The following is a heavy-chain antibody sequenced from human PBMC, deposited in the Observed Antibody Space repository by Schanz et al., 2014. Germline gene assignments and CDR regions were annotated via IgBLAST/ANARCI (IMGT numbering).Heavy chain of an antibody. J-gene: IGHJ6*03. Sequence: QVQLVQSGAEVKKPGASVKVSCQASGYTFAGHAVHWVRQAPGQGPEWVGWIHTGSGNTKYSQKFEGRVTITKDTSASIVYMELSRLRSEDTAVLFCASGEARVASAGVVIVPMNVWGKGTTVIVSS. V-gene: IGHV1-3*04. CDR2: IHTGSGNT. D-gene: IGHD3-3*01. CDR3: ASGEARVASAGVVIVPMNV. CDR1: GYTFAGHA.